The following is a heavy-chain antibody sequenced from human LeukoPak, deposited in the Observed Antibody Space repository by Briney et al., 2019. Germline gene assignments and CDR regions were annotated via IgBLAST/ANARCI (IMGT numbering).Heavy chain of an antibody. Sequence: PGGSLRLSCAASGFTFSSYWMSWVRQAPGKGLEWVSAMSGSGGSTYYADSVKGRFTISRDNSKNTLYLQMNSLRAEDTAVYYCASRDIVVVPAAIVYWGQGTLVTVSS. V-gene: IGHV3-23*01. D-gene: IGHD2-2*02. J-gene: IGHJ4*02. CDR3: ASRDIVVVPAAIVY. CDR2: MSGSGGST. CDR1: GFTFSSYW.